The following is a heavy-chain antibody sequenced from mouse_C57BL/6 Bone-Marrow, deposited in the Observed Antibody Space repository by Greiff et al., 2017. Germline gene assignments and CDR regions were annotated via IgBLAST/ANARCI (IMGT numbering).Heavy chain of an antibody. CDR2: IHPNSGST. J-gene: IGHJ2*01. D-gene: IGHD1-1*01. CDR3: ARGYYGSLYFDY. Sequence: QVQLQQPGAELVKPGASVKLSCKASGYTFTSYWMHWVKQRPGQGLEWIGMIHPNSGSTNYNEKFKSKATLTVDKSYSTAYMQLSSLTSEDSAVYYCARGYYGSLYFDYWGQGTTLTVSS. CDR1: GYTFTSYW. V-gene: IGHV1-64*01.